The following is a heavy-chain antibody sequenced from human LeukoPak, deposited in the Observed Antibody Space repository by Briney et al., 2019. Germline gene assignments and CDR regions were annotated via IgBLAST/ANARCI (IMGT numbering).Heavy chain of an antibody. J-gene: IGHJ4*02. CDR3: ARENGESSGYFNDY. CDR2: INHSGST. CDR1: GGSFSGYY. V-gene: IGHV4-34*01. Sequence: SETLSLTCAVYGGSFSGYYWSWIRQPPGKGLEWIGEINHSGSTNYNPSLKSRVTISVDTSKNQFSLKLSSVTAADTAVYFCARENGESSGYFNDYWGQGTLVTVSS. D-gene: IGHD3-22*01.